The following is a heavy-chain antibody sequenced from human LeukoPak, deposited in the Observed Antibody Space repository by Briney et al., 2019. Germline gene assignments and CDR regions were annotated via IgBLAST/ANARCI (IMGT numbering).Heavy chain of an antibody. CDR2: IYTSGST. D-gene: IGHD6-13*01. CDR3: ARMGARHSSRGHFDL. J-gene: IGHJ2*01. Sequence: SETLSLTCTVSGGPISSGSYYWSWIRQPAGKGLEWIGRIYTSGSTNYNPSLKGRVTISVDTSKNQFSLKLSSVTAADTAVYYCARMGARHSSRGHFDLWGRGTLVTVSS. CDR1: GGPISSGSYY. V-gene: IGHV4-61*02.